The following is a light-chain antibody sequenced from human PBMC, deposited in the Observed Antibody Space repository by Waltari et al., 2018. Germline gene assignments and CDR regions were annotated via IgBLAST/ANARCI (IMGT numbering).Light chain of an antibody. Sequence: QSALTQPASVSESPGQSVTISCTGTSSAIGNYNHLPWYQQHPGKAPKLIIFEVYDRPSGVSDRFSASKSANTASLTISGLQAEDEADYYCSSYTNSSTWVFGGGTSLTVL. J-gene: IGLJ3*02. CDR2: EVY. V-gene: IGLV2-14*01. CDR3: SSYTNSSTWV. CDR1: SSAIGNYNH.